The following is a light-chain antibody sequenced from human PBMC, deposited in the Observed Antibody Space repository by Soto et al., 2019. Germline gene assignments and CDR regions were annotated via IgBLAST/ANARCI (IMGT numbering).Light chain of an antibody. V-gene: IGKV3-15*01. CDR3: QQYNKWPIT. CDR1: QSVSSN. Sequence: EIVMTQSPATLSVSPGERATLSCRASQSVSSNLAWYQQKPGQAPRLLIYVTSTRATGIPARFSGSGSGTDFTLTISTLQSEDFAVYYCQQYNKWPITFGGGTKVEIK. J-gene: IGKJ4*01. CDR2: VTS.